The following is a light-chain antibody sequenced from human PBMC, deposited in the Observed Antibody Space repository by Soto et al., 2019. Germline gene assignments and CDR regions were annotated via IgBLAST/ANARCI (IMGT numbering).Light chain of an antibody. CDR2: NSN. Sequence: QSVLTQPPSASATPGQRVTISCSGSSSNIGSNTVNWYQQLPGTAPKLLIYNSNQRPSGVPDRFSGSKSGTSASLAISGLQSEDEADYYCAAWDDRLNVRVFGGGTKLTVL. J-gene: IGLJ3*02. CDR1: SSNIGSNT. V-gene: IGLV1-44*01. CDR3: AAWDDRLNVRV.